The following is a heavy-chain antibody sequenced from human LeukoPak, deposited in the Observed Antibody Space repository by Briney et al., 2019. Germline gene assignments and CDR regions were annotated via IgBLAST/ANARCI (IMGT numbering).Heavy chain of an antibody. Sequence: GESLQISCKGSGYSFTSYWIGWVRQLPGKGLEWVGIIYPGDSDTSYSPSFQGQVTISADKSISTAYLQWSSLTASDTAMYFCARLHYYDTSGYYGWYFDVWGRGTLVTVSS. J-gene: IGHJ2*01. CDR1: GYSFTSYW. CDR3: ARLHYYDTSGYYGWYFDV. CDR2: IYPGDSDT. V-gene: IGHV5-51*01. D-gene: IGHD3-22*01.